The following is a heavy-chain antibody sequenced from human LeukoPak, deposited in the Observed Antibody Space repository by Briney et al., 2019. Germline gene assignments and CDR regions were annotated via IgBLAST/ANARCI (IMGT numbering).Heavy chain of an antibody. D-gene: IGHD4-17*01. V-gene: IGHV4-39*01. CDR2: IYYSGST. CDR3: ARPNKYGDYFY. Sequence: ASETLSLTCTVSGGSISSSSYYWGWIRQPPGKGLEWIGSIYYSGSTYYNPSLKSRVTISVDTSKNQFSLKLSSVTAADTAVYYCARPNKYGDYFYWGQGTLVTVSS. J-gene: IGHJ4*02. CDR1: GGSISSSSYY.